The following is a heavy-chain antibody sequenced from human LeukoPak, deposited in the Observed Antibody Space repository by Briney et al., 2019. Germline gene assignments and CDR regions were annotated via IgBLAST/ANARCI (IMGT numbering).Heavy chain of an antibody. CDR3: ARKLWHRNDC. CDR2: IRSSGDST. CDR1: GFTFSSYA. D-gene: IGHD3-16*01. J-gene: IGHJ4*02. V-gene: IGHV3-23*01. Sequence: GGSLRLSCAASGFTFSSYAMSWVRQAPGEGLEWVSTIRSSGDSTNYADSVKGRFTISRDNSKNALYLQMNSLRVEDTAVYYCARKLWHRNDCWGQGTLVTVSS.